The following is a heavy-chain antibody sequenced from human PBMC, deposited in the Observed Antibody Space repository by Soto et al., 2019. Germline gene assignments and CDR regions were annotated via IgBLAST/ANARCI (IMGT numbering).Heavy chain of an antibody. CDR2: IYGGGST. Sequence: GSLRLSCAASGFIVSSNYMSWVRQGPGKGLEWVSLIYGGGSTYYAESVKGRFTISRDNSKNTLYLQMNSLRAEDTAVYYCARASTYGSPWYYGMDVWGQGTTVTVSS. D-gene: IGHD3-10*01. CDR3: ARASTYGSPWYYGMDV. CDR1: GFIVSSNY. V-gene: IGHV3-53*01. J-gene: IGHJ6*02.